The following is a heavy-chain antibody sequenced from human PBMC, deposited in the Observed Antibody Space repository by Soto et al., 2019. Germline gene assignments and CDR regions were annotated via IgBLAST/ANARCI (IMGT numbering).Heavy chain of an antibody. CDR3: ARDARGYSIYGMEV. CDR1: GYTFTSYA. V-gene: IGHV1-3*01. Sequence: QVQLVQSGAEVKKPGASVKVSCKASGYTFTSYARHWVRQAPGQRLEWMGWINAGNGNTKYSQKFQGRVTITRDTSESTAYMELSSMRSEDTAVYYCARDARGYSIYGMEVWGQGTTVTVSS. J-gene: IGHJ6*02. D-gene: IGHD6-13*01. CDR2: INAGNGNT.